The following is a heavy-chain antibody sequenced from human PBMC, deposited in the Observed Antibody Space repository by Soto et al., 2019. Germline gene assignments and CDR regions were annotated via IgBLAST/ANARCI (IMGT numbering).Heavy chain of an antibody. V-gene: IGHV3-21*01. D-gene: IGHD5-18*01. J-gene: IGHJ4*02. CDR3: ARDRTASHY. Sequence: EVQLVESGGGLVKPGGSLRLSCAASGFTFSSYSMNWVRQAPGKGLEWVSSISSSSRYIYYADSVKGRFTISRDNAKNSLYLQMNSLRAEDTAVYYCARDRTASHYWGQGTLVTVSS. CDR2: ISSSSRYI. CDR1: GFTFSSYS.